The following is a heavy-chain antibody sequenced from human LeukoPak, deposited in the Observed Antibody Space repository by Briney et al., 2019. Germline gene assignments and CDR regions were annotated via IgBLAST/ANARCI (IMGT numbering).Heavy chain of an antibody. CDR1: GFTFSSYG. V-gene: IGHV3-33*06. D-gene: IGHD1-7*01. Sequence: GGSLRLSCVASGFTFSSYGMHWVRQAPGKGLEWVADIWYDGSNKYYADSVKGRFTISRDNSKNTLYLQMNSLRAEDTAVYYCAKGTGTTHYFDYWGQGTLVTVSS. CDR3: AKGTGTTHYFDY. CDR2: IWYDGSNK. J-gene: IGHJ4*02.